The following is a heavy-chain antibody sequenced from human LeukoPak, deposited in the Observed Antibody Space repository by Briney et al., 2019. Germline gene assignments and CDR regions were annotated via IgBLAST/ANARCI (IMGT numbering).Heavy chain of an antibody. CDR2: ISSSGSTI. Sequence: LSLTCAVSGGSISSGGYSWSWIRQAPGKGLEWVSYISSSGSTIYYADSVKGRFTISRDNAKTSLYLQMNSLRAEDTAVYYCARGGFYYDSSGYYRIDYWGQGTLVTVSS. D-gene: IGHD3-22*01. CDR3: ARGGFYYDSSGYYRIDY. J-gene: IGHJ4*02. CDR1: GGSISSGGYS. V-gene: IGHV3-11*01.